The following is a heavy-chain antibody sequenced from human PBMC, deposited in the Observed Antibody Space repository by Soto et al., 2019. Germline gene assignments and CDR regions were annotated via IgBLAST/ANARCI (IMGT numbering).Heavy chain of an antibody. CDR3: ARAGYCSSTSCLDYYYYYYMDV. D-gene: IGHD2-2*03. CDR1: GGSISSYY. V-gene: IGHV4-59*01. CDR2: IYYSGST. J-gene: IGHJ6*03. Sequence: PSETLSLTCTVSGGSISSYYWSWIRQPPGKGLEWIGYIYYSGSTNYNPSLKSRVTISVDTSKNQFSLKLSSVTAADTAVYYCARAGYCSSTSCLDYYYYYYMDVWGKGTTVTVSS.